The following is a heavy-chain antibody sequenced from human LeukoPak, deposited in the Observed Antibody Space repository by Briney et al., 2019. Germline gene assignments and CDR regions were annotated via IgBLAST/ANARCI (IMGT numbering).Heavy chain of an antibody. D-gene: IGHD1-26*01. CDR3: ATDRIVGAFPDY. Sequence: ASVKVSRKVSGYTLTELSMHWVRQAPGKGLEWMGGFDPEDGETIYAQKFQGRVTMTEDTSTDTAYMELSSLRSEDTAVYYCATDRIVGAFPDYWGQGTLVTVSS. V-gene: IGHV1-24*01. J-gene: IGHJ4*02. CDR2: FDPEDGET. CDR1: GYTLTELS.